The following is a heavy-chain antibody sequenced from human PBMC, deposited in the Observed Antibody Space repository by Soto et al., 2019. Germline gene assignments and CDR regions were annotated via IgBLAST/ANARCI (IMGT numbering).Heavy chain of an antibody. CDR3: AEDARQYLVPMENALDY. Sequence: QVQLVESGGGVVQPGRSLRLSCAASGFTFRLYGMHWVRQAPGKGLEWVAFISYDGNNKYYSDSVKGSLTVSRDNSKDKRYLEMSIQTAEATDVYYCAEDARQYLVPMENALDYWGRGTLVTVSS. V-gene: IGHV3-30*18. CDR2: ISYDGNNK. J-gene: IGHJ4*02. CDR1: GFTFRLYG. D-gene: IGHD3-10*01.